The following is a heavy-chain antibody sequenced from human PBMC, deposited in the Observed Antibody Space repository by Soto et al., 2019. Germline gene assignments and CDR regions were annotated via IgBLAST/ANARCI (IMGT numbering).Heavy chain of an antibody. V-gene: IGHV4-34*01. CDR2: ISQRGYT. J-gene: IGHJ3*02. D-gene: IGHD6-19*01. Sequence: QVQLHQWGAGPLKPSETLSLTCGVYNGSLNGYYWVWIRQPPGKGLEWVGEISQRGYTNDNPSLKSRLTMSVDTSRSQVTLSLSSVTAADTAIYYCARRLRASPAFDIWGQGTVVTVSS. CDR3: ARRLRASPAFDI. CDR1: NGSLNGYY.